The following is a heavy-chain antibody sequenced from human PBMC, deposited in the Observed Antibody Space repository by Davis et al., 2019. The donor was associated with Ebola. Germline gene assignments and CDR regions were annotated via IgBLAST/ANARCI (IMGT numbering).Heavy chain of an antibody. CDR2: IYPGDSDT. D-gene: IGHD4-17*01. J-gene: IGHJ4*02. CDR1: GYTFSNFW. V-gene: IGHV5-51*01. CDR3: ARFGEGGDYGDF. Sequence: GESLKISCKASGYTFSNFWIGWVRQMPGQGLEWMGFIYPGDSDTRYNPSFQGLVTISADRSISTAYLQWISLKASDTARYYCARFGEGGDYGDFWGQGTPVTVSS.